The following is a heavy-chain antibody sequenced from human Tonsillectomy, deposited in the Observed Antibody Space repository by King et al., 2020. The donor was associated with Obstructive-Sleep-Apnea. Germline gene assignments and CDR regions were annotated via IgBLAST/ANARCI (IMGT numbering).Heavy chain of an antibody. CDR3: ARAHRSYYNEYYFDY. CDR2: ISSSNTI. CDR1: GFTFSSYS. J-gene: IGHJ4*02. V-gene: IGHV3-48*01. D-gene: IGHD3-10*01. Sequence: VQLVESGGGLVQPGGSLRLSCAASGFTFSSYSMNWVRQAPGKGPEWCSYISSSNTIYYADSVKGRFTISRDNAKNSLYLQMNSLRAEDTAVYYCARAHRSYYNEYYFDYWGQGTLVTVSS.